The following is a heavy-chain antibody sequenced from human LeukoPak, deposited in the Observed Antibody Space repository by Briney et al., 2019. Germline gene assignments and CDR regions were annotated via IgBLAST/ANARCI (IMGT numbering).Heavy chain of an antibody. Sequence: ASVKVSCKASGYTFTSYDINWVRQATGQGLEWMGWMNPNSGNTGYAQKFQGRVTMTRNTSISTAYMELNSLRAEDTAVYYCAKGFYDCSGSRCPQYYYYMDVWGMGTTVTVSS. CDR3: AKGFYDCSGSRCPQYYYYMDV. CDR2: MNPNSGNT. J-gene: IGHJ6*03. CDR1: GYTFTSYD. D-gene: IGHD2-15*01. V-gene: IGHV1-8*01.